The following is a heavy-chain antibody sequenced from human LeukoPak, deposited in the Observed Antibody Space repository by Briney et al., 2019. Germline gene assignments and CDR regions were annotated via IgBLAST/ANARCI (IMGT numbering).Heavy chain of an antibody. J-gene: IGHJ2*01. V-gene: IGHV3-7*01. CDR3: AQGISRRIVPRTTIWYFDL. CDR2: INQDGSEM. D-gene: IGHD2-2*01. Sequence: GGSLRLSLAASGFTVVKYWRGSVRQAPGKGLEWLANINQDGSEMYYVDSVKGRFTISRDNGKNSLYLRINRLRACDMAVYYSAQGISRRIVPRTTIWYFDLWGRGTLVTVSS. CDR1: GFTVVKYW.